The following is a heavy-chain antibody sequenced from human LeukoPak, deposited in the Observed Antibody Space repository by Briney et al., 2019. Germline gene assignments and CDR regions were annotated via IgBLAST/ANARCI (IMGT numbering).Heavy chain of an antibody. CDR3: AKMRAASYYFDY. J-gene: IGHJ4*02. V-gene: IGHV3-23*01. Sequence: GGSLRLSCAASGFTFSSYAMSWVRQAPGKGLEWVSAISGSGGSTYYADSVEGRFTISRDNSKNTLYLQMNSLRAEDTAVYYCAKMRAASYYFDYWGQGTLVTVSS. D-gene: IGHD6-6*01. CDR1: GFTFSSYA. CDR2: ISGSGGST.